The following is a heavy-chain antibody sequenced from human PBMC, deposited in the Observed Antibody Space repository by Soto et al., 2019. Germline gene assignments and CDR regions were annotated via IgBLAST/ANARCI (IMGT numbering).Heavy chain of an antibody. J-gene: IGHJ4*02. V-gene: IGHV3-21*01. CDR1: GFTFSSYS. CDR3: ARESRYCSGGSCYSGLDY. Sequence: PGGSLRLSCAASGFTFSSYSMNWVRQAPGKGLEWVSSISSSSYIYYADSVKGRFTISRDNAKNSLYLQMNSLRAEDTAVYYCARESRYCSGGSCYSGLDYWGQGTLVTVSS. D-gene: IGHD2-15*01. CDR2: ISSSSYI.